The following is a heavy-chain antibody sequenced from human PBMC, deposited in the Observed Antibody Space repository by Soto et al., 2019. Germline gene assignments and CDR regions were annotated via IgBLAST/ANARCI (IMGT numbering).Heavy chain of an antibody. V-gene: IGHV1-18*01. CDR1: GYTFTSYG. CDR2: ISAYNGNT. CDR3: AKVGLYYYYMDV. Sequence: ASVKVSCKASGYTFTSYGISWVRQAPGQGLEWMGWISAYNGNTNYAQKLQGRVTMTTDTSTSTAYMELRRLRSDDTAVYYWAKVGLYYYYMDVWGKGTTVTVSS. J-gene: IGHJ6*03.